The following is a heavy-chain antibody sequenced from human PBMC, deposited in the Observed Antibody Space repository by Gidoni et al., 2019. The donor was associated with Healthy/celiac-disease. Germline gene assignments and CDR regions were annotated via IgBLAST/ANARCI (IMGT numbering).Heavy chain of an antibody. D-gene: IGHD3-10*01. Sequence: EVQLLESGGGLVQPGGSLRLSCAASGFTFSSYAMSWARQAPGKGLEGVSAISGSGGSTYYAASVKGRFTISRDNSKNTLYLQMNSLRAEDTAVYYCAKSWVVRGEEYFDYWGQGTLVTVSS. CDR2: ISGSGGST. V-gene: IGHV3-23*01. CDR3: AKSWVVRGEEYFDY. J-gene: IGHJ4*02. CDR1: GFTFSSYA.